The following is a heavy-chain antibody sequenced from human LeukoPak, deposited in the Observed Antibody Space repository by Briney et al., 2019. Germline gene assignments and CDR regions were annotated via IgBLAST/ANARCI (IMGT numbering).Heavy chain of an antibody. CDR2: IRASGST. V-gene: IGHV3-23*01. J-gene: IGHJ4*02. D-gene: IGHD3-10*01. CDR3: TKGVGGSGSSGGVFDY. CDR1: GFTFSGYA. Sequence: PGGSLRLSCAASGFTFSGYAMSWVRQAPGEGLEWVSAIRASGSTYYADSVKGRFTISRDNSKNTLYLQMNSLRAEDTAVYYCTKGVGGSGSSGGVFDYWGQGTLVTVSS.